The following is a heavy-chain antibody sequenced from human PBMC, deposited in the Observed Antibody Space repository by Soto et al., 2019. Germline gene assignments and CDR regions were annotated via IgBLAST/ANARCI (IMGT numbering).Heavy chain of an antibody. D-gene: IGHD1-26*01. V-gene: IGHV2-5*01. J-gene: IGHJ5*02. CDR1: GFSLSTSGVG. Sequence: SGPTLVNPTQTLTLTCTFSGFSLSTSGVGVGWIRQPPGKALEWLALIYWNDDKRYSPSLKSRLTITKDTSKNQVVLTMTNMDPVDTATYYCAHFTANWELLPSWFDPWGQGTLVTVSS. CDR2: IYWNDDK. CDR3: AHFTANWELLPSWFDP.